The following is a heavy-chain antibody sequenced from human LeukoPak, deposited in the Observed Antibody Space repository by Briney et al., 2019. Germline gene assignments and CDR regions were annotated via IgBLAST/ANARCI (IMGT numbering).Heavy chain of an antibody. CDR2: IRYDGSNK. J-gene: IGHJ4*02. Sequence: GGSLRLSCAASGYTFSGYGMHWVRQAPGKGLEWVAFIRYDGSNKYYTDSVKGRFTISRDNSKNMLYLQMNSLRPEDTAVYYCAKDRLVDSPVDWWGQGTLVTVSS. V-gene: IGHV3-30*02. D-gene: IGHD2-8*02. CDR1: GYTFSGYG. CDR3: AKDRLVDSPVDW.